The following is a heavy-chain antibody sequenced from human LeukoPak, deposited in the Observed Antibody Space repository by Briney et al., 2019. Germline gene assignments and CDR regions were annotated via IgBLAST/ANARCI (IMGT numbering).Heavy chain of an antibody. CDR3: ARGIVRLGYYYDTSGYYY. D-gene: IGHD3-22*01. CDR2: ISYDGSNK. V-gene: IGHV3-30*03. CDR1: GFTFSSYG. Sequence: GGSLRLSCAASGFTFSSYGMHWVRQAPGKGLEWVAVISYDGSNKYYADSVKGRFTISRDNSKNTLYLQMNSLRVEDTAVCYCARGIVRLGYYYDTSGYYYWGQGTLVTVSS. J-gene: IGHJ4*02.